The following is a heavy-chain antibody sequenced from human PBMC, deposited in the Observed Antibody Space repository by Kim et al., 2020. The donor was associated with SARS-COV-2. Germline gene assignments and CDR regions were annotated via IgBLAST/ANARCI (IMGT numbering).Heavy chain of an antibody. D-gene: IGHD6-13*01. CDR3: ASLDSSSWYSKLAYYYYGMDV. J-gene: IGHJ6*02. CDR2: ISYDGSNK. Sequence: GGSLRLSCAASGFTFSSYGMHWVRQAPGKGLEWVAVISYDGSNKYYADSVKGRFTISRDNSKNTLYLQMNSLRAEDTAVYYCASLDSSSWYSKLAYYYYGMDVWGQGTTVTVSS. V-gene: IGHV3-33*05. CDR1: GFTFSSYG.